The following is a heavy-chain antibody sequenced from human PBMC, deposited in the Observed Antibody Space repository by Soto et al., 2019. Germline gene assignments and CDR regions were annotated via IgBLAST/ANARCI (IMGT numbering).Heavy chain of an antibody. Sequence: SETLSLTCTVSGASITQYYWNWIRQSPGKGLEWIVSVSSTGSTVYNPSLTSRVTVSLDTSKNQFSLTLNSVTAADTAVYYCARDLVGNYYYYGMDVWGQGTTVT. CDR2: VSSTGST. CDR3: ARDLVGNYYYYGMDV. V-gene: IGHV4-59*01. CDR1: GASITQYY. D-gene: IGHD1-26*01. J-gene: IGHJ6*02.